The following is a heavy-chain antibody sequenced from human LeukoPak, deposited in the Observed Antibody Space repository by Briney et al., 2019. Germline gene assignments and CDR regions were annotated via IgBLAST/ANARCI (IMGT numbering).Heavy chain of an antibody. CDR3: AIRKSGNAIDY. D-gene: IGHD5-12*01. CDR2: IYSGGST. J-gene: IGHJ4*02. V-gene: IGHV3-66*01. CDR1: GFTFSSYA. Sequence: GGSLRLSCAASGFTFSSYAVSWVRQAPGKGLEWVAVIYSGGSTNYADSVKGRFTISRDNSKNTLYLLMNSLRAEDTAVYYCAIRKSGNAIDYWGQGTLVTVSS.